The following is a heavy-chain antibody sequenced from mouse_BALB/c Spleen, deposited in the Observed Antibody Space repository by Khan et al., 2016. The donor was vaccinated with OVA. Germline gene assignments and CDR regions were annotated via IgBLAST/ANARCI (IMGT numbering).Heavy chain of an antibody. D-gene: IGHD1-1*01. CDR1: GFTFSSYG. V-gene: IGHV5-17*02. CDR3: ATSYYYGYYFDY. CDR2: ISGDSSNI. J-gene: IGHJ2*01. Sequence: EVELVESGGGLVQPGGSRKLSCVASGFTFSSYGMHWVRQAPEKGLEWVAYISGDSSNIYYTDTVKGRFTISRDNSKNTPSLQMNSLISEDTAMYYCATSYYYGYYFDYWGPGTTLTVSS.